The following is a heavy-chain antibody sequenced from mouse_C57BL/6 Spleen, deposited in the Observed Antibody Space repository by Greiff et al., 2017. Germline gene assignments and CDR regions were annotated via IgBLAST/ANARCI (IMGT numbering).Heavy chain of an antibody. CDR3: ARDGNYEGSFAY. CDR2: IYPSDSET. Sequence: QVQLQQPGAELVRPGSSVKLSCKASGYTFTSYWMDWVKQRPGQGLEWIGNIYPSDSETHYNQKFKDKATLTVDKSSSTAYMQLSSLTSEDSAVYYCARDGNYEGSFAYWGQGTLVTVSA. D-gene: IGHD2-1*01. CDR1: GYTFTSYW. J-gene: IGHJ3*01. V-gene: IGHV1-61*01.